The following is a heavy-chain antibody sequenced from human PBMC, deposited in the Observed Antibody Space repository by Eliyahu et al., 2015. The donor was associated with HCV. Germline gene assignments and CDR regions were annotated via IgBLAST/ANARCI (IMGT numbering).Heavy chain of an antibody. Sequence: QVQLVQSGPEVKKPGASVKVSCKASGYTFTTYGISWVRQAPGQGPEWMGWISPYNGNKNYAQKFQGRVTMTTDTSTSTAHMELRSLRSDDTAVYFCARDPGYTFGYRYYGMDVWGQGTTVTVSS. CDR1: GYTFTTYG. V-gene: IGHV1-18*01. CDR3: ARDPGYTFGYRYYGMDV. J-gene: IGHJ6*02. D-gene: IGHD5-18*01. CDR2: ISPYNGNK.